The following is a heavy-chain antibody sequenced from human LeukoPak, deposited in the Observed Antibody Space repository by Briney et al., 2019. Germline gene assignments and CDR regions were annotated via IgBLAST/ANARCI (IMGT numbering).Heavy chain of an antibody. Sequence: SETLSLTCTVSGGPISSGGFYWSWVRQHPGKGLEWIGYIYYSGSTYYNPSLKSRVTISVDTSKNQFSLKLSSVTAADTAVYYCARVGYSYGLLFDYWGQGTLVTVSS. V-gene: IGHV4-31*03. CDR3: ARVGYSYGLLFDY. CDR2: IYYSGST. D-gene: IGHD5-18*01. CDR1: GGPISSGGFY. J-gene: IGHJ4*02.